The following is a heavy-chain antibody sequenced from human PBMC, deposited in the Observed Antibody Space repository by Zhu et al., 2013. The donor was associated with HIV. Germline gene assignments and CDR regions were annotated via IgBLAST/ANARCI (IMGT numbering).Heavy chain of an antibody. D-gene: IGHD6-6*01. CDR2: IIPIFGTA. CDR1: GYTFTGYY. J-gene: IGHJ6*02. Sequence: QVQLVQSGAEVKKPGASVKVSCKASGYTFTGYYMHWVRQAPGQGLEWMGGIIPIFGTANYAQKFQGRVTITADESTSTAYMELSSLRSEDTAVYYCAMGIGSSSTVTTYYYGMDVWGQGPRSTVSS. CDR3: AMGIGSSSTVTTYYYGMDV. V-gene: IGHV1-69*01.